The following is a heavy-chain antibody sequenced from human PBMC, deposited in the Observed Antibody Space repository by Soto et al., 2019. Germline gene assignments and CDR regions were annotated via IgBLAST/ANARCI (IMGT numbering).Heavy chain of an antibody. D-gene: IGHD6-13*01. CDR2: ISVSGGIT. Sequence: PGGSPRLSCAASGFTFSSYAMSWVRQAPGKGLEWVSAISVSGGITYYADSVKGRFTISRDNSKNTLYLQMNSLRAEDTAVYYCAKEGLYSSSWYDFECLGKETLVTPSS. V-gene: IGHV3-23*01. J-gene: IGHJ4*02. CDR1: GFTFSSYA. CDR3: AKEGLYSSSWYDFEC.